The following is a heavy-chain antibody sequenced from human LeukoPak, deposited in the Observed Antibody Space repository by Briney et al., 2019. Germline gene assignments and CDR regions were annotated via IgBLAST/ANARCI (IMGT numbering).Heavy chain of an antibody. CDR1: GGSMSYYY. D-gene: IGHD2-15*01. J-gene: IGHJ4*02. Sequence: LETLSVTCTVSGGSMSYYYWSWIRQPPGQGLEWIGYIHYSGSANYNPSLKSRVTISLDTSKNQFSLKLSSVTAADTAVYYCARLGYCSGGSCYFFDYWGQGTLVTVSS. CDR3: ARLGYCSGGSCYFFDY. V-gene: IGHV4-59*08. CDR2: IHYSGSA.